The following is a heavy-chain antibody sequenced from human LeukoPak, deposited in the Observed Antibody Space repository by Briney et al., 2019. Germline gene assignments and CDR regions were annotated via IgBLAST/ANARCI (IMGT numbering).Heavy chain of an antibody. Sequence: ASVKVSCKTSGYTFASYKINWVRQAPGQGLEWMGWLNTNMGDTAYAQKFQGRVTLTRDASIDTAYMELSSLRFEDTAVYYCARGYDSGSYHFWGQGTLVTVSS. V-gene: IGHV1-8*01. J-gene: IGHJ4*02. CDR2: LNTNMGDT. CDR1: GYTFASYK. CDR3: ARGYDSGSYHF. D-gene: IGHD3-10*01.